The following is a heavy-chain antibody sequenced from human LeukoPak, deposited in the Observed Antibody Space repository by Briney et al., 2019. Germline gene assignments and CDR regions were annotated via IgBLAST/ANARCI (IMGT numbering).Heavy chain of an antibody. CDR2: INSDGSST. V-gene: IGHV3-74*01. J-gene: IGHJ4*02. CDR3: ARDQYTQALFDY. D-gene: IGHD2-2*02. Sequence: GGSLRLSCAASEFTFSSYWMHWVRQAPGKGLVWVSRINSDGSSTSYADSVKGRFTISRDNAKNTLYLQMNSLRAEDTAVYYCARDQYTQALFDYWGQGTLVTVSS. CDR1: EFTFSSYW.